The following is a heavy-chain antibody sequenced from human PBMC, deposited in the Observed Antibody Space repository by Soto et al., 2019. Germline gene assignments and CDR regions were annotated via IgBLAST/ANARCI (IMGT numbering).Heavy chain of an antibody. Sequence: SETLSLTCTVSGGSISSSSYYWGWIRQPPGKGLEWIGSIYYSGSTYYNPSLKSRVTISVDTSKNQFSLKLSSVTAADTAVYYCARHERSAYYDFWSGYYPEYYYYMDVWGKGTTVTVSS. CDR2: IYYSGST. J-gene: IGHJ6*03. V-gene: IGHV4-39*01. CDR1: GGSISSSSYY. D-gene: IGHD3-3*01. CDR3: ARHERSAYYDFWSGYYPEYYYYMDV.